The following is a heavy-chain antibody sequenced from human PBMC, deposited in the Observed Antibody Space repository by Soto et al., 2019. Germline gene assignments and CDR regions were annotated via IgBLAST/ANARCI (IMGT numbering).Heavy chain of an antibody. J-gene: IGHJ5*02. V-gene: IGHV4-59*08. CDR3: ARHYYDIFTGHHNLLAP. CDR1: GGSISSYY. CDR2: IYYSGST. D-gene: IGHD3-9*01. Sequence: PSETLSLTCTVSGGSISSYYWSWIRQPPGKGLEWIGYIYYSGSTNYNPSLKSRVTISVDTSRNQFSLKLISVTAADTAVYYCARHYYDIFTGHHNLLAPRAQGTLV.